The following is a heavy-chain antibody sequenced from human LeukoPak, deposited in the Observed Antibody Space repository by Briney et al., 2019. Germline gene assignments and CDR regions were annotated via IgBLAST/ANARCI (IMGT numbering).Heavy chain of an antibody. CDR3: AKDRLWFGELFSDFDY. V-gene: IGHV4-34*01. CDR1: GGSFSGYY. Sequence: TSETLSLTCAVYGGSFSGYYWSWIRQPPGKGLEWIGEINHSGSTNYNPSLKSRVTISVDTSKNQFSLKLSSVTAADTAVYYCAKDRLWFGELFSDFDYWGQGTLVTVSS. J-gene: IGHJ4*02. D-gene: IGHD3-10*01. CDR2: INHSGST.